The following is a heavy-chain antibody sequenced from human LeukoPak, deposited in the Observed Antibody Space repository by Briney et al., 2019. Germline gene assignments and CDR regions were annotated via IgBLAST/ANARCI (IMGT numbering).Heavy chain of an antibody. CDR2: INPSGGST. V-gene: IGHV1-46*01. Sequence: ASVKDSCKASGYTFTSYYMHWVRQAPGQGLEWMGIINPSGGSTSYAQKFQGRVTMTRDTSTSTVYMELSSLRSEDTAVYYCARDREQWLALDYWGQGTLVTVSS. CDR1: GYTFTSYY. J-gene: IGHJ4*02. D-gene: IGHD6-19*01. CDR3: ARDREQWLALDY.